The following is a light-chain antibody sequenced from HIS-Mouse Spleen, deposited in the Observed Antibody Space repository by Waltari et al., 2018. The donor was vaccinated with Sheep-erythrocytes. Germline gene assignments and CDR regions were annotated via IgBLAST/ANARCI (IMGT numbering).Light chain of an antibody. Sequence: QSALTQPRSVSGSPGQSVTISCTGTSSDVACYNYVSWYQQHPGKAPKPMIYDVSKRPSGVPDRFSGSKSGNTASLTISGLQAEEEADYYCCSYAGSYNHVFATGTKVTVL. J-gene: IGLJ1*01. CDR2: DVS. V-gene: IGLV2-11*01. CDR3: CSYAGSYNHV. CDR1: SSDVACYNY.